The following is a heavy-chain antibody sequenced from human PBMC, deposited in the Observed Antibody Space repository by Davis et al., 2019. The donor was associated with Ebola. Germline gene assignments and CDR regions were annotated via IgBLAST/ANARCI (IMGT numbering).Heavy chain of an antibody. Sequence: GESLKISCAASGFTFSDYYMSWIRQAPGKGLEWASYISSSGSTIYYADSVKGRFTISRDNAKNSLYLQMNSLGAEDTAVYYCARGTRRLQRGLQDVWGKGTTVTVSS. J-gene: IGHJ6*04. CDR2: ISSSGSTI. V-gene: IGHV3-11*04. CDR3: ARGTRRLQRGLQDV. D-gene: IGHD5-24*01. CDR1: GFTFSDYY.